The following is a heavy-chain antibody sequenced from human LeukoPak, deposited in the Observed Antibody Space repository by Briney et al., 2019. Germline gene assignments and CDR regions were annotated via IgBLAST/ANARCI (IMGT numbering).Heavy chain of an antibody. Sequence: GGSLRLSCAASGFTFSTYSMNWVRQAPGKGLEGVSSIISSSSYIYYADSVKGRFTIPRDNAKNSLYLQMNSLRAEDTAVYYCARDPQYCSGGSCYSFDYWGQGTLVTVSS. D-gene: IGHD2-15*01. CDR3: ARDPQYCSGGSCYSFDY. J-gene: IGHJ4*02. V-gene: IGHV3-21*01. CDR1: GFTFSTYS. CDR2: IISSSSYI.